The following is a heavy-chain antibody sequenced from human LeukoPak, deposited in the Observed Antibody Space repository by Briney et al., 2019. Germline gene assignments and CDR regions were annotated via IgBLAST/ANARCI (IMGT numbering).Heavy chain of an antibody. CDR1: GFTFSDYY. D-gene: IGHD2-8*01. Sequence: GGSLRLSCAASGFTFSDYYMTWIRQAPGKGLEWFSYISNSGSTVFYADSSMGRFTVSRDNAKRSLYLQIESLRDDDTAVYHCALGTINKDYYFGMDVWGQGTTVTVSS. CDR3: ALGTINKDYYFGMDV. J-gene: IGHJ6*02. CDR2: ISNSGSTV. V-gene: IGHV3-11*01.